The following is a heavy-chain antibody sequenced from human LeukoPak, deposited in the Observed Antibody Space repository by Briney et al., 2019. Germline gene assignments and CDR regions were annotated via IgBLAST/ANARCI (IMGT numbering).Heavy chain of an antibody. CDR2: TYYNSKWYT. D-gene: IGHD4-11*01. CDR3: AREGLTTMSHVYYGMDV. Sequence: SQTLSLTCAISGDSVSTASNAWYWIRQSPSRGLEWLGRTYYNSKWYTDYAVSVSGRTTINPDTSRNQLSLQLNSVTPEDTAVYYCAREGLTTMSHVYYGMDVWGQGTTVTVSS. J-gene: IGHJ6*02. V-gene: IGHV6-1*01. CDR1: GDSVSTASNA.